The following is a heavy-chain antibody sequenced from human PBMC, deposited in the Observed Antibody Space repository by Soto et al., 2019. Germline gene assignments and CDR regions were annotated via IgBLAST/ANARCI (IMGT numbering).Heavy chain of an antibody. J-gene: IGHJ4*01. CDR1: DVSMSRGDYY. Sequence: QVQLREAGPGLVKPSQTLSRTCTVSDVSMSRGDYYWGRSRQTPEKCMEWIGCIYYSGNIYYNPSLKSRFSISVDTSDKQFSLKLSTVTAAYTALYFCARDFNPYSSPPAPLDYWGLGTPVTVSS. V-gene: IGHV4-30-4*01. D-gene: IGHD6-13*01. CDR2: IYYSGNI. CDR3: ARDFNPYSSPPAPLDY.